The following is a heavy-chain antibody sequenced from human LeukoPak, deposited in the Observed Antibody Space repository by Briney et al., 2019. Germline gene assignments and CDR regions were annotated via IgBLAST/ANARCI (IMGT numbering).Heavy chain of an antibody. D-gene: IGHD3-22*01. J-gene: IGHJ3*02. CDR2: ISSSSSYI. V-gene: IGHV3-21*01. CDR1: GFTFSSYS. Sequence: GGSLRLSCAASGFTFSSYSMNWVRQAPGKGLEWVSSISSSSSYIYYADSVKGRFTISRDKAKNSLYLQMNSLRAEDKAVYYCASLNYDSSGYPGGAFDIWGQGTMVTVSS. CDR3: ASLNYDSSGYPGGAFDI.